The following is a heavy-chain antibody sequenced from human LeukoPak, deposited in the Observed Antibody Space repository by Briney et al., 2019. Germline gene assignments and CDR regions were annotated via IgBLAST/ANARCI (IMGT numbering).Heavy chain of an antibody. J-gene: IGHJ4*02. CDR3: ARGQSSQWLVLAY. D-gene: IGHD6-19*01. Sequence: GGSLRLSCAASGFTFSSYGMHWVRQAPGKGLEWVAVIWYDGSNKYYADSVKGRFTISRDNSKNTLYLQMNSLRAEDTAVYYCARGQSSQWLVLAYWGQGTLVTVSS. CDR2: IWYDGSNK. V-gene: IGHV3-33*01. CDR1: GFTFSSYG.